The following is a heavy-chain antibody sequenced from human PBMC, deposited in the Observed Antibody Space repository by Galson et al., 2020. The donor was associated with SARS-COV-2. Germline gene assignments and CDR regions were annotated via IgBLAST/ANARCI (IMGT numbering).Heavy chain of an antibody. Sequence: GGSLRLSCAASGFTFSSYGMHWVRQAPGKGLEWVAVIWYDGSNKYYADSVKGRFTISRDNSKNTLYLQMNSLRAEDTAVYYCASQSSGYYGFDYWGQGTLVTVSS. CDR3: ASQSSGYYGFDY. CDR2: IWYDGSNK. J-gene: IGHJ4*02. D-gene: IGHD3-22*01. CDR1: GFTFSSYG. V-gene: IGHV3-33*01.